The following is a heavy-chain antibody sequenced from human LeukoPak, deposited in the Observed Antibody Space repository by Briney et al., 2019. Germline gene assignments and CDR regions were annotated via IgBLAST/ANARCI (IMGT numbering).Heavy chain of an antibody. J-gene: IGHJ4*02. CDR2: ISRSGDTL. CDR3: ARGTGITGTDDY. Sequence: PGGSLRLSCTASGFPFRDYYMTWIRQAPGKGLEWISYISRSGDTLYYADSVEGRFTISRDNAKNSLFLQMNSLRAEDTAVYYCARGTGITGTDDYWGQGTLVTVSS. CDR1: GFPFRDYY. V-gene: IGHV3-11*04. D-gene: IGHD1/OR15-1a*01.